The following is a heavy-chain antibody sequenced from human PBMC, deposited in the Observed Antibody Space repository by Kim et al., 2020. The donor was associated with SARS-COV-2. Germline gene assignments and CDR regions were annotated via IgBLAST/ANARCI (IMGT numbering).Heavy chain of an antibody. CDR2: ISWNSDTI. CDR1: GFTFHDYG. Sequence: GGSPRLSCAASGFTFHDYGMHWVRQAPGKGLEWVSGISWNSDTIGYADSVKGRFTISRDNAKNSLYLQLNSLRAADTALYYCAKHVTSRGTTFDAYFDYWGQGTLVTVSS. J-gene: IGHJ4*02. D-gene: IGHD3-16*01. V-gene: IGHV3-9*01. CDR3: AKHVTSRGTTFDAYFDY.